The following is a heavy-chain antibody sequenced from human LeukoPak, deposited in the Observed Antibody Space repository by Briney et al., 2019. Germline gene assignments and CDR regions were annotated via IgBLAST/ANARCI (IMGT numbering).Heavy chain of an antibody. CDR3: AREKNTAMVYNWFDP. D-gene: IGHD5-18*01. Sequence: GGSLRLSCAASGFTFSDYYMSWIRQAPGKGLEWVSYISSSSSYTDYADSVKGRFTISRDNAKNSLYLQMNSLRAEDTAVYYCAREKNTAMVYNWFDPWGQGTLVTVSS. CDR2: ISSSSSYT. CDR1: GFTFSDYY. J-gene: IGHJ5*02. V-gene: IGHV3-11*06.